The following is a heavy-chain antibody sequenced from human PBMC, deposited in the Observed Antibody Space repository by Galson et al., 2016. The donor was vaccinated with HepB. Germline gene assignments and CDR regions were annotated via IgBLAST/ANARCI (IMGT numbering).Heavy chain of an antibody. Sequence: SVKVSCKASGYTFTSHEMHWVRQAPGQGLEWMGIINPRDGSTTYAQKFQGRVTMTRDTSTSIVHMELSSLKSEDTVMFYCATVVGTADYWGQGTLVTVSA. D-gene: IGHD2-21*02. CDR1: GYTFTSHE. V-gene: IGHV1-46*01. CDR3: ATVVGTADY. CDR2: INPRDGST. J-gene: IGHJ4*02.